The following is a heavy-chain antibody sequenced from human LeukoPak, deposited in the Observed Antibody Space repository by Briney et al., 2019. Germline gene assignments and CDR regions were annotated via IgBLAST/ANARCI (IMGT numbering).Heavy chain of an antibody. J-gene: IGHJ4*02. CDR3: AKNSSGWYLNY. CDR2: ISGSGGST. D-gene: IGHD6-19*01. CDR1: GFTFSSYA. Sequence: GGSLRLSCAASGFTFSSYAMSWVRQAPGKGLECGSAISGSGGSTYYADSVKGRFTISRDNSKNTLYLEMNSLRAEDTAVYYCAKNSSGWYLNYWGQGTLVTVSS. V-gene: IGHV3-23*01.